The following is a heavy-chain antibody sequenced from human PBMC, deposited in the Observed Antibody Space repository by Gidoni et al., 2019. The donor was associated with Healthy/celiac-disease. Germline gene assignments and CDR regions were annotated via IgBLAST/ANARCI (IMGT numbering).Heavy chain of an antibody. Sequence: EVQLVESGGGLVQPGGSLRLSCAASGFTFSSYWMSWVRQAPGKGLEWVANIKQDGSEKYYVDSVKGRFTISRDNAKNSLYLQMNSLRAEDTAVYYCAREGSGYYGFVVDYWGQGTLVTVSS. CDR1: GFTFSSYW. CDR2: IKQDGSEK. D-gene: IGHD3-22*01. J-gene: IGHJ4*02. V-gene: IGHV3-7*04. CDR3: AREGSGYYGFVVDY.